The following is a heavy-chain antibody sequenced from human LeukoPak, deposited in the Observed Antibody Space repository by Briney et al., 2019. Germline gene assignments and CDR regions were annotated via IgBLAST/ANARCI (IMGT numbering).Heavy chain of an antibody. CDR3: AREDSGYLAN. CDR1: GFTFSDYY. CDR2: VSSSSSYT. D-gene: IGHD3-22*01. J-gene: IGHJ4*02. Sequence: GGSLRLSCAASGFTFSDYYMSWIRQAPGKGLEWVSYVSSSSSYTNYADSVKGRFTISRDYAKNSLYLQMNSLRAEDTAVYYCAREDSGYLANWGQGTLVTVSS. V-gene: IGHV3-11*05.